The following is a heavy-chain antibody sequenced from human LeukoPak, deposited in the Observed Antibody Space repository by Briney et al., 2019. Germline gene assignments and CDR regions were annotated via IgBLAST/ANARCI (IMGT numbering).Heavy chain of an antibody. D-gene: IGHD3-22*01. CDR2: MNPNSGNT. Sequence: ASVKVSCKASGYTFTSYDINWVRQATGQGLEWMGWMNPNSGNTGYAQKFQGRVIMTRNTSISTAYMELSSLRSEDTAVYYCARPRALNYYDSRDDAFDIWGQGTMVTVSS. CDR3: ARPRALNYYDSRDDAFDI. CDR1: GYTFTSYD. V-gene: IGHV1-8*01. J-gene: IGHJ3*02.